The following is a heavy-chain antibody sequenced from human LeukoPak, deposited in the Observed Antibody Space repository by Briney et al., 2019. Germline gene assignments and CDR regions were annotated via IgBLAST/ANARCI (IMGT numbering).Heavy chain of an antibody. Sequence: GGSLRLSCAASGFTFSSYSMNWVRQAPGKGLEWVSSISSSSSYIYYADSVKGRFTISRDNAKNSLHLQMNSLRAEDTAVYYCARASSWYDFDYWGQGTLVTVSS. CDR3: ARASSWYDFDY. CDR2: ISSSSSYI. V-gene: IGHV3-21*01. J-gene: IGHJ4*02. CDR1: GFTFSSYS. D-gene: IGHD6-13*01.